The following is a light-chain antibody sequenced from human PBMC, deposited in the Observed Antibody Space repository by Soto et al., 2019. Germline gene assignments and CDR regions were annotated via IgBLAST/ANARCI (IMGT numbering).Light chain of an antibody. CDR3: SSYTSSSTLNVL. CDR1: SSDVGGSNS. Sequence: QSALTQPASMSGSPGQSITISCTGTSSDVGGSNSVSWYQQHPGKAPKLMIYEVTYRPSGVSSRFSGSKSGNTASLTISGLQAEDEADYYCSSYTSSSTLNVLFGGGTKLTVL. J-gene: IGLJ2*01. CDR2: EVT. V-gene: IGLV2-14*01.